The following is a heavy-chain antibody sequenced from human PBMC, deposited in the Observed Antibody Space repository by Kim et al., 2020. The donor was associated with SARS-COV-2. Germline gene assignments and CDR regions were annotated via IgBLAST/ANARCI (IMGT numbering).Heavy chain of an antibody. CDR1: GGSISSYY. CDR3: ARGPQRGLIRYFDWSYYYGMDV. V-gene: IGHV4-59*01. Sequence: SETLFLTCTVSGGSISSYYWSWIRQPPGKGLEWIGYIYYSGSTNYNPSLKSRVTISVDTSKNQFSLKLSSVTAADTAVYYCARGPQRGLIRYFDWSYYYGMDVWGQGTTVTVSS. D-gene: IGHD3-9*01. J-gene: IGHJ6*02. CDR2: IYYSGST.